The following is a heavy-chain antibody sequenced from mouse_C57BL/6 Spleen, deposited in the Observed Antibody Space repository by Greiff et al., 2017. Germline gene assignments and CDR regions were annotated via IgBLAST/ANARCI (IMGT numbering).Heavy chain of an antibody. D-gene: IGHD1-1*01. CDR1: GYTFTDYE. Sequence: QVQLQQSGAELVRPGASVTLSCKASGYTFTDYEMHWVKQTPVHGLEWIGAIDPETGGTAYNQKFKGKAILTADKSSSTAYMELRSLTSEDSAVYYCTRRGYGSSYSAMDYWGQGTSVTVSS. V-gene: IGHV1-15*01. CDR3: TRRGYGSSYSAMDY. CDR2: IDPETGGT. J-gene: IGHJ4*01.